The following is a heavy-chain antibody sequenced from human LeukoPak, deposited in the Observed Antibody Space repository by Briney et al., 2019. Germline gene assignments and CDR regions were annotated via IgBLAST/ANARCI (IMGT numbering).Heavy chain of an antibody. V-gene: IGHV3-9*01. J-gene: IGHJ4*02. CDR1: GFTFDDYA. D-gene: IGHD5-18*01. CDR2: ISWNSGSI. CDR3: AREPSDTAFDY. Sequence: GGSLRLSCAASGFTFDDYAMHWVRQAPGKGQEWVSGISWNSGSIGYADSVKGRFTISRDNAKNSLYLQMNSLRAEDAALYYCAREPSDTAFDYWGQGTLVTVSS.